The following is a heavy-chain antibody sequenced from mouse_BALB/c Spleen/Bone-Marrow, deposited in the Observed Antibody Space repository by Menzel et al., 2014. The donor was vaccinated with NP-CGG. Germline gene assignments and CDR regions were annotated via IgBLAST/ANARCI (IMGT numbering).Heavy chain of an antibody. V-gene: IGHV14-4*02. CDR3: NRYDWYFDV. Sequence: VQLKESGAELVRSGASVKLSCTASGFNIKDYYMHWVKQRPEQGLEWIGWIDPENGDTEYAPKFRGKATMTADTSSNTAYLQLSSLTSEDTAVYYCNRYDWYFDVWGAGTTVTVSS. J-gene: IGHJ1*01. CDR1: GFNIKDYY. CDR2: IDPENGDT. D-gene: IGHD2-14*01.